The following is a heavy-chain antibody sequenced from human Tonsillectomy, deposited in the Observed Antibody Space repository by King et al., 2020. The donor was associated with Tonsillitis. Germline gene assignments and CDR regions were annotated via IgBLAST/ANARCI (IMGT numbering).Heavy chain of an antibody. V-gene: IGHV4-39*01. CDR3: ARRNGNYFLDY. Sequence: QLQESGPGLVKPSETLSLTCSVSGGSISSSGSYYWGWIRQPPGKGLEWIGSISYSGSTYYNPSLKSRLTISIATSKMQFSLKLRSVTAADTAVYYCARRNGNYFLDYWGQGTLVTVSS. CDR2: ISYSGST. D-gene: IGHD1-26*01. J-gene: IGHJ4*02. CDR1: GGSISSSGSYY.